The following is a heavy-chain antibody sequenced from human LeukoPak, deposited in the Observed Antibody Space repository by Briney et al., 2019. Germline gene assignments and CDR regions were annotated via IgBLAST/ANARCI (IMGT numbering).Heavy chain of an antibody. V-gene: IGHV1-18*01. D-gene: IGHD6-13*01. J-gene: IGHJ4*02. CDR3: ARGPTPRGIADPQFVEIDY. CDR2: ISAYNGNT. Sequence: GASVKVSCKASGYTFTSYGISWVRQAPGQGLEWMGWISAYNGNTNYAQKLQGRVTMTTDTSTSTAYMELRSLRSDDTAVYYCARGPTPRGIADPQFVEIDYWGQGTLVTVSS. CDR1: GYTFTSYG.